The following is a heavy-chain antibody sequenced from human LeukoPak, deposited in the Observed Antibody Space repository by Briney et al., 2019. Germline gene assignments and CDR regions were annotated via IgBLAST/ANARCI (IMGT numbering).Heavy chain of an antibody. V-gene: IGHV1-46*01. CDR3: ARDNSVGGIAWWFDP. J-gene: IGHJ5*02. CDR2: INPTGSRT. D-gene: IGHD3-10*01. Sequence: GASVKVSCKASGYTFINNWMHWVRQAPGQGLEWVGLINPTGSRTRYAQKFQGRVTMTRDMSTSTDYMELSSLRSEDTAIYYCARDNSVGGIAWWFDPWGQGTLVTVSS. CDR1: GYTFINNW.